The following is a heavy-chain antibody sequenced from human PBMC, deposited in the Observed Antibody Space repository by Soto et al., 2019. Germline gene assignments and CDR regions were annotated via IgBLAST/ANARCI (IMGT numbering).Heavy chain of an antibody. J-gene: IGHJ5*02. V-gene: IGHV4-59*01. D-gene: IGHD3-22*01. CDR1: GGSISSYY. CDR2: IYYSRST. CDR3: ARAYPNYYDSSGYYFNWFDP. Sequence: SETLSLTCTVSGGSISSYYWSWIRQPPGKGLERIGYIYYSRSTNYNPSLKSRVTISVDTSKNQFSLKLSSVTAADTAVYYCARAYPNYYDSSGYYFNWFDPWGQGTLVTVSS.